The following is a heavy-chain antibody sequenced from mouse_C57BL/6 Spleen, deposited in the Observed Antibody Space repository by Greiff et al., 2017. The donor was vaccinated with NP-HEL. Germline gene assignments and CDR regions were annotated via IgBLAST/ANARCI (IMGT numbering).Heavy chain of an antibody. CDR1: GYTFTSYW. V-gene: IGHV1-64*01. CDR2: IHPNSGST. D-gene: IGHD2-2*01. CDR3: ARCGYDKGYVDY. J-gene: IGHJ2*01. Sequence: QVQLQQPGAELVKPGASVKLSCKASGYTFTSYWMHWVKQRPGQGLEWIGMIHPNSGSTNYNEKFKSKATLTVDKSSSTAYMQLSSLTSEDSAVYYCARCGYDKGYVDYWGQGTTLTVSS.